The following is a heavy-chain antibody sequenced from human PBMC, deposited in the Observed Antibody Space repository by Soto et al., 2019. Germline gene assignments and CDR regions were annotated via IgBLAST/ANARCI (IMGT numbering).Heavy chain of an antibody. D-gene: IGHD3-22*01. V-gene: IGHV3-7*04. CDR1: GFTFSTYW. Sequence: GGSLRLSCAASGFTFSTYWMSWVRQAPGKGLEWVANIKPDGSEKWYVDSVKGRFTISRDNAKNLLYLQMNSLRAEDTAVYYCARGDYYDTSGPFSEAFDIWGQGTMVTVSS. CDR2: IKPDGSEK. J-gene: IGHJ3*02. CDR3: ARGDYYDTSGPFSEAFDI.